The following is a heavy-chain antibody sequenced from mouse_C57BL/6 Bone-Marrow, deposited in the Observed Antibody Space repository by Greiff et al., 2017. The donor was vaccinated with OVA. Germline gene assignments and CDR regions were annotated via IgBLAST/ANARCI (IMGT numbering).Heavy chain of an antibody. J-gene: IGHJ4*01. Sequence: VHLVESGAELVRPGASVTLSCKASGYTFTDYEMHWVKQTPVHGLEWIGAIDPETGGTAYNQKFKGKAILTADKSSSTAYMELRSLTSEDSAVYYCTRAGYYYYYAMDYWGQGTSVTVSS. CDR1: GYTFTDYE. CDR2: IDPETGGT. D-gene: IGHD2-3*01. V-gene: IGHV1-15*01. CDR3: TRAGYYYYYAMDY.